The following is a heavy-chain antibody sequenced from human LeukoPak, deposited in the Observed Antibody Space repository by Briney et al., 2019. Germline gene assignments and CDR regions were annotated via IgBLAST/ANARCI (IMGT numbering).Heavy chain of an antibody. CDR2: INPNSGGT. CDR3: ARETYYDILTGYSPPGY. Sequence: ASVKVSCKASGYTFTGYYMHWVRQAPGQGLEWMGWINPNSGGTNYAQKFRGRVTMTRDTSISTAYMELSRLRSDDTAVYYCARETYYDILTGYSPPGYWGQGTLVTVSS. D-gene: IGHD3-9*01. CDR1: GYTFTGYY. J-gene: IGHJ4*02. V-gene: IGHV1-2*02.